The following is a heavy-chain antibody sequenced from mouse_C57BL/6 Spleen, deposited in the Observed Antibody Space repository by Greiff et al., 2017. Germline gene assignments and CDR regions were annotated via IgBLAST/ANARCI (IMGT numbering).Heavy chain of an antibody. J-gene: IGHJ1*03. CDR1: GFTFSDYG. D-gene: IGHD2-1*01. CDR3: ARPGTYGNYGYFDV. CDR2: ISSGSSTI. Sequence: EVHLVESGGGLVKPGGSLKLSCAASGFTFSDYGMHWVRQAPEKGLEWVAYISSGSSTIYYADTVKGRFTISRDNAKNTLFLQMTSLRSEDTAMYYCARPGTYGNYGYFDVWGTGTTVTVSS. V-gene: IGHV5-17*01.